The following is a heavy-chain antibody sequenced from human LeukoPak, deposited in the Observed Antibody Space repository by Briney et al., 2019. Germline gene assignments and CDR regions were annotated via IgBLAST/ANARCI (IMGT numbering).Heavy chain of an antibody. J-gene: IGHJ4*02. Sequence: ASVKVSCKVSGYTLTELSMHWVRQAPGKGLEWMGGFDPEDGETNYAQKFQGRVTITADESTSTAYMELSSLRSEDTAVYYCARGAHDYYDSSGYYPYDYWGQGTLVTVSS. CDR2: FDPEDGET. CDR1: GYTLTELS. D-gene: IGHD3-22*01. CDR3: ARGAHDYYDSSGYYPYDY. V-gene: IGHV1-24*01.